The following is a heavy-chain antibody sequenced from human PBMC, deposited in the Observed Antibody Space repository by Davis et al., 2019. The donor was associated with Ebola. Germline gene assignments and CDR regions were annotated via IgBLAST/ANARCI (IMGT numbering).Heavy chain of an antibody. D-gene: IGHD3-10*01. CDR3: ARGMVQGVISY. Sequence: PSETLSLTCTVSGGSISSYYWSWIRQPPGKGLEWIGYIYYSGSTNYNPSLKSRVTISVDTSKNQSSLKLSSVTAADTAVYYCARGMVQGVISYWGQGTLVTVSS. CDR2: IYYSGST. V-gene: IGHV4-59*01. J-gene: IGHJ4*02. CDR1: GGSISSYY.